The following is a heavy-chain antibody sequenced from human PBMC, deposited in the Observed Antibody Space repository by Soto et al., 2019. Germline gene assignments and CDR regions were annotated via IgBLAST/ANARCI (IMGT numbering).Heavy chain of an antibody. CDR2: IYPGDSDT. V-gene: IGHV5-51*01. J-gene: IGHJ4*02. Sequence: PGESLKISCKDYGYSFTNNWIAWVRQMPGKGLEWMGSIYPGDSDTRYSPSFEGQVTISADEAIDTAYLQVSSLKASDTAMYYCARVSLYCPTGVCHFDYWGQGTRVTVSA. CDR3: ARVSLYCPTGVCHFDY. D-gene: IGHD2-8*01. CDR1: GYSFTNNW.